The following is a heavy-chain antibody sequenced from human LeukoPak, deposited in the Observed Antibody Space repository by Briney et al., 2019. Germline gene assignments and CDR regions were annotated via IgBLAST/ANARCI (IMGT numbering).Heavy chain of an antibody. J-gene: IGHJ4*02. CDR3: ARHPGYSSSWPSHFDY. V-gene: IGHV5-51*01. D-gene: IGHD6-13*01. CDR2: IYPGDSDT. CDR1: GYSFTSYW. Sequence: GESLKISCNGSGYSFTSYWIGWVRQMPGKGLEWMGIIYPGDSDTRYSPSFQGHVTISADKSISTAYLQWSSLTASDTAMYYCARHPGYSSSWPSHFDYWGQGTLVTVSS.